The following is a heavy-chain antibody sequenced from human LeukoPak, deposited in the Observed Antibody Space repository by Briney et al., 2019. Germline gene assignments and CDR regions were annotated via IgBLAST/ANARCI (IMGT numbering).Heavy chain of an antibody. Sequence: GGSLRLSCAASGFTFSSYWMTWVRQAPGKGLEWVANIKQDGSEKYCVDSVKGRFTISRDNAKNSLYLQMNSLRAEDTAVYYCARPPYYYDSSGLDYWGQGTLVTVSS. CDR1: GFTFSSYW. J-gene: IGHJ4*02. CDR3: ARPPYYYDSSGLDY. V-gene: IGHV3-7*01. CDR2: IKQDGSEK. D-gene: IGHD3-22*01.